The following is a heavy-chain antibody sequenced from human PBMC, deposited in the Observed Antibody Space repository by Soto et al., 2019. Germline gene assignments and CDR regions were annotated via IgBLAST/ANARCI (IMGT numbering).Heavy chain of an antibody. J-gene: IGHJ4*02. Sequence: SETLSLTCTVSGGSISSGDYYWSWIRQPPGKGLEWIGYIYYSGSTYYNPSLKSRVTISVDTSKNQFSLKLSSVTAADTAVYYCARKSYYYDSSGYSPPFDYWGQGTLVTVSS. CDR1: GGSISSGDYY. V-gene: IGHV4-30-4*01. CDR3: ARKSYYYDSSGYSPPFDY. D-gene: IGHD3-22*01. CDR2: IYYSGST.